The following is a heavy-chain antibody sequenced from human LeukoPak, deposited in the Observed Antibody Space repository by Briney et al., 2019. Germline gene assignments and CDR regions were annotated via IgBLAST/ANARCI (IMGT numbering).Heavy chain of an antibody. Sequence: SETLSPTCTVSSDSISGSTSYWGWIRHPPGKGLEWIASIYYSGSTYYSPSLKSRVTISVDTSKNQFSLKLSSVTAADTAVYYCARIYYGSGSYPHYYYGMDVWGQGTTVTVSS. V-gene: IGHV4-39*01. D-gene: IGHD3-10*01. CDR3: ARIYYGSGSYPHYYYGMDV. CDR2: IYYSGST. CDR1: SDSISGSTSY. J-gene: IGHJ6*02.